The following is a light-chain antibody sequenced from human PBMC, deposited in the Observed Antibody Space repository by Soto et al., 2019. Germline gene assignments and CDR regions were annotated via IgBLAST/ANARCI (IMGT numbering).Light chain of an antibody. CDR1: QSISSSY. CDR3: QQYVTSPYI. V-gene: IGKV3-20*01. J-gene: IGKJ2*01. CDR2: GVS. Sequence: DIVLTQSPGTLSLSPGERATLSCRASQSISSSYLAWYQQKPGQAPRLLIHGVSTRATGIPDRFSGSGSGTDFTLTISRLEPEDVAVYYCQQYVTSPYIFGQGTKLEIK.